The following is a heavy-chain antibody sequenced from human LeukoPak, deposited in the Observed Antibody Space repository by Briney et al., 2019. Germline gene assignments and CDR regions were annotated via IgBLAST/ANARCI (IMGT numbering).Heavy chain of an antibody. CDR2: IWYGGSNK. CDR1: GFTFSSYG. D-gene: IGHD3-22*01. CDR3: AREPRYDSSGYYGNAFDI. J-gene: IGHJ3*02. V-gene: IGHV3-33*08. Sequence: GGSLRLSCAASGFTFSSYGMHWVRQAPGKGLEWVAVIWYGGSNKYYADSVKGRFTISRDNSKNTLYLQMNSLRAEDTAVYYCAREPRYDSSGYYGNAFDIWGQGTMVTVSS.